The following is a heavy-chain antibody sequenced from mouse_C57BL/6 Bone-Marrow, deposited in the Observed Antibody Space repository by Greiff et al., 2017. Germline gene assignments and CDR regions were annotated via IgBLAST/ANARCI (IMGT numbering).Heavy chain of an antibody. V-gene: IGHV14-2*01. CDR1: GFNIKDYY. CDR3: ASPTGVPAY. J-gene: IGHJ3*01. CDR2: IDPEDGES. Sequence: EVQLQQSGAELVQPGASVKLSCTASGFNIKDYYMHWVKQRTEKGLEWIGRIDPEDGESKSAPKSQGKATITADTSSNTAYLQLSSLTSEDTAVYYCASPTGVPAYWGQGTLVTVSA. D-gene: IGHD5-1*01.